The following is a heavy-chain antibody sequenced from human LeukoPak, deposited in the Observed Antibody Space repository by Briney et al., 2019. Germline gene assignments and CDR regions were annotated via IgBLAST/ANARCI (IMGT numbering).Heavy chain of an antibody. Sequence: RPGGSLRLSCAASGFTVSSNYVSWVRQAPGKGLEWVSVIYSGGSTYYADSVKGRFTISRHNSKNTLYLQMNSLRAEDTAVYYCARAQPSRSSWLSHYFDYWGQGTLVTVSS. V-gene: IGHV3-53*04. CDR1: GFTVSSNY. D-gene: IGHD6-13*01. CDR3: ARAQPSRSSWLSHYFDY. CDR2: IYSGGST. J-gene: IGHJ4*02.